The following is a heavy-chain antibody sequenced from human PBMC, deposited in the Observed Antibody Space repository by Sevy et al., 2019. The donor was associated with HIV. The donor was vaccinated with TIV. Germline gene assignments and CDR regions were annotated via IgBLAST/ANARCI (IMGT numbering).Heavy chain of an antibody. J-gene: IGHJ6*03. CDR3: AREYSSSWYVFYYMDV. Sequence: SETLSLTCTVSGGSISRSNYYWGWIRQPPGKGLEWIGSIYYSGSTYYNPSLKSRVTISVDTSENQFSLKLSSVTAADTPVYYCAREYSSSWYVFYYMDVWGKGITVTVSS. V-gene: IGHV4-39*02. D-gene: IGHD6-13*01. CDR1: GGSISRSNYY. CDR2: IYYSGST.